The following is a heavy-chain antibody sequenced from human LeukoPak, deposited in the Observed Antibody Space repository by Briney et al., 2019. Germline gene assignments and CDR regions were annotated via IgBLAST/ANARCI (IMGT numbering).Heavy chain of an antibody. V-gene: IGHV3-74*01. CDR2: INSDGSST. J-gene: IGHJ5*02. CDR3: ARGVGYCSSTSCYWWFDP. Sequence: GGSLRLSCAASGSTFSSYWMHWVRQAPGKGLVWVSRINSDGSSTSYADSVKGRFTISRDNAKNTLYLQMNSLRAEDTAVYYCARGVGYCSSTSCYWWFDPWGQGTLVTVSS. CDR1: GSTFSSYW. D-gene: IGHD2-2*01.